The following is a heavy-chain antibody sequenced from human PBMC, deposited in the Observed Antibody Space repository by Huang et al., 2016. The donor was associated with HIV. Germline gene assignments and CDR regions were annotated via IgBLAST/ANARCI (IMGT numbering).Heavy chain of an antibody. CDR1: GYTFTGYY. CDR2: INPNSGGT. Sequence: QVQLVQSGAEVKNPGASVKVSCKASGYTFTGYYMHWVRLAPGQGLEWMGWINPNSGGTNYAQKCQGRVTMTRDTSISTAYMELSRLRSDDTAVYYCAGIRGHHGDYFDYWGQGTLVTVSS. V-gene: IGHV1-2*02. D-gene: IGHD4-17*01. J-gene: IGHJ4*02. CDR3: AGIRGHHGDYFDY.